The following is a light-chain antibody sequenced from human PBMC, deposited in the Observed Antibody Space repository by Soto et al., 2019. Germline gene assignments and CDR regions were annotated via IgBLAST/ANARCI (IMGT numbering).Light chain of an antibody. J-gene: IGLJ2*01. V-gene: IGLV6-57*04. CDR1: SGSIASNY. Sequence: NFMLTQPHSVSESPGKTVTISCTRSSGSIASNYVQWYQQRPGSAPTTVIYEDNQRPSGVPDRFSGSIDSSSNSASLNISGLKTEDESDYYCQSYDSSIRVFGGGTKLTVL. CDR2: EDN. CDR3: QSYDSSIRV.